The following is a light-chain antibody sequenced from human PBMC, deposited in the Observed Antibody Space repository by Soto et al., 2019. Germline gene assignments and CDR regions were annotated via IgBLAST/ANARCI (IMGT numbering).Light chain of an antibody. CDR3: NSFRANHLYA. CDR1: SSDIGGYNA. Sequence: QSALAQPASVSGSPGQTITISCTGTSSDIGGYNAVSWYQHHPGKAPKLIIYEVTHRPAGISVRFSASKSGNTASLTISGLQAEDEADYYGNSFRANHLYAFGTGNRSPS. CDR2: EVT. V-gene: IGLV2-14*01. J-gene: IGLJ1*01.